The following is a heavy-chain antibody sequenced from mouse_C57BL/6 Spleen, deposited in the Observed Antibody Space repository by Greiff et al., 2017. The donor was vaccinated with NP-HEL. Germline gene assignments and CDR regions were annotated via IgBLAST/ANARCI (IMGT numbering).Heavy chain of an antibody. V-gene: IGHV5-4*01. CDR3: AREGITTVGPGPFDY. Sequence: DVMLVESGGGLVKPGGSLKLSCAASGFTFSSYAMSWVRQTPEKRLEWVATISDGGSYTYYPDNVKGRFTISRDNAKNNLYLQMSHLKSEDTAMYYCAREGITTVGPGPFDYWGQGTTLTVSS. J-gene: IGHJ2*01. CDR1: GFTFSSYA. CDR2: ISDGGSYT. D-gene: IGHD1-1*01.